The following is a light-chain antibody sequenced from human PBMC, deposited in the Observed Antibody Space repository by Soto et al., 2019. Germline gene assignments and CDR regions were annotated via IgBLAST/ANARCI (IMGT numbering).Light chain of an antibody. CDR3: QQLNSYPMYT. CDR1: QGISSY. Sequence: DIQLTQSPSFLSASVGDRVTITCRASQGISSYLAWYQQKPGKAPKLLIYAASTLQSGVPSRFSGSGSGTAFTLTISSLQPADFATYYCQQLNSYPMYTFGQGTKLEIK. CDR2: AAS. J-gene: IGKJ2*01. V-gene: IGKV1-9*01.